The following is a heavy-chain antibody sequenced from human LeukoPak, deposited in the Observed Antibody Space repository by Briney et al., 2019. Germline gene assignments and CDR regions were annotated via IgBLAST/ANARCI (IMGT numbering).Heavy chain of an antibody. J-gene: IGHJ4*02. D-gene: IGHD6-13*01. CDR2: IYYSGST. Sequence: SETLSFTCTVSDGSISSYYWSWIRQPPGKGVEWIGYIYYSGSTNYNPSLKSRVTISLDTSKNQFSLKLSSMTAADTAMYYCASFNPGIAAAWYEDFPAGYWGQGTLVTVSS. CDR1: DGSISSYY. V-gene: IGHV4-59*08. CDR3: ASFNPGIAAAWYEDFPAGY.